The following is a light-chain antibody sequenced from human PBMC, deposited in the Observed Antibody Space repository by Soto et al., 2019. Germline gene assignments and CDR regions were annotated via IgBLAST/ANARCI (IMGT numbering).Light chain of an antibody. CDR1: QSVSSY. J-gene: IGKJ5*01. V-gene: IGKV3-11*01. CDR2: DAS. Sequence: EIVLTQSPATLSLAPGERATLSCRASQSVSSYLAWYQQKPGQAPRPLIYDASNRATGIPARFSGSGSGTDFTLTISSLEPEDFALYYCHQQGPFAQGTRLEIK. CDR3: HQQGP.